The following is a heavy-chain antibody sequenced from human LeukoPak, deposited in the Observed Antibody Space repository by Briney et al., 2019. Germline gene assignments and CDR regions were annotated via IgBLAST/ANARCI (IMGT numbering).Heavy chain of an antibody. J-gene: IGHJ5*02. CDR1: GGSFSGYY. CDR3: ARDSGTTGEVKFDP. Sequence: SETLSLTCAVYGGSFSGYYWSWIRQPPGKGLEWIGEINHSGSTTYNPSLKSRVTISIDTSKNRFSLKLTSVTAADTAVYYCARDSGTTGEVKFDPWGQGTLVTVSS. V-gene: IGHV4-34*01. CDR2: INHSGST. D-gene: IGHD3-10*01.